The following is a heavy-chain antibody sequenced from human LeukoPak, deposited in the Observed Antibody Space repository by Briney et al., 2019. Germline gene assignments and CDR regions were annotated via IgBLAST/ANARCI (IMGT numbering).Heavy chain of an antibody. J-gene: IGHJ4*02. CDR3: ARDSYDILTGFQ. CDR2: INPNSGGT. Sequence: ASVKVPCKASRYTFTGYYMHWVRQAPGQGLEWMGWINPNSGGTKYAEKFQGRVTMTRDTSISTAYMELSRLRSDDTAVFYCARDSYDILTGFQWGQGTQVTVSS. CDR1: RYTFTGYY. D-gene: IGHD3-9*01. V-gene: IGHV1-2*02.